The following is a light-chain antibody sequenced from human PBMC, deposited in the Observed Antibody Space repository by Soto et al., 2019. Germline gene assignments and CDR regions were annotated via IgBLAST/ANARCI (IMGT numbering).Light chain of an antibody. J-gene: IGKJ1*01. CDR2: WAS. Sequence: DIVMTQSPDSLAVSLGERAIINCKSSQSVLDRSNNKNYLTWYQQKPGQPPKPLIYWASTREFGVPDRFSGCGSGTDFTLTISSLQAEDVALYYCQQYYAIPRTFGQGTKVEIK. V-gene: IGKV4-1*01. CDR3: QQYYAIPRT. CDR1: QSVLDRSNNKNY.